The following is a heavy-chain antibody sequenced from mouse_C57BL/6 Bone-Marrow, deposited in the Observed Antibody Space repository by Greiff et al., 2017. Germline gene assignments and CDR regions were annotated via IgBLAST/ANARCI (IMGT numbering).Heavy chain of an antibody. CDR2: ISYDGSN. V-gene: IGHV3-6*01. J-gene: IGHJ4*01. CDR3: ARWLLHAMDY. D-gene: IGHD2-3*01. CDR1: GYSITSGYY. Sequence: EVKLMESGPGLVKPSQSLSLTCSVTGYSITSGYYWNWIRQFPGNKLEWMGYISYDGSNNYNPSLKNRISITRDTSKNQFFLKLNSVTTADTATYYCARWLLHAMDYWGQGTSVTASS.